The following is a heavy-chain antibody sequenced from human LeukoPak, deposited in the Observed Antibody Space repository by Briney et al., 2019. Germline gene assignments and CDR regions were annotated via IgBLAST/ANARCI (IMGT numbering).Heavy chain of an antibody. D-gene: IGHD6-13*01. CDR3: ARDRGSAYSSSWYFDY. CDR1: GLTFSSYA. V-gene: IGHV3-23*01. J-gene: IGHJ4*02. CDR2: ISGSGGST. Sequence: GGSLRLSCAASGLTFSSYAMSWVRQAPGKGLEWVSTISGSGGSTYYADSVKGRFTISRDNAKNSLYLQMNSLRAEDTAVYYCARDRGSAYSSSWYFDYRGQGTLVTVSS.